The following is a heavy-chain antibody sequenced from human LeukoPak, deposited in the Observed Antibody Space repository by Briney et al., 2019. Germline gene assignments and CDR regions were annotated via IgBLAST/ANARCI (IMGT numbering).Heavy chain of an antibody. J-gene: IGHJ3*02. Sequence: GGSLRLSCAASGFTFSSYAMSWVRQAPGKGLEWVSAISGGGDSTCYADSVKGRFTISRDNSKNTLYLQMNSLRAEDTAVYYCAKIGYYYGSGSYSSRPNDAFDIWGQGTMVTVSS. D-gene: IGHD3-10*01. V-gene: IGHV3-23*01. CDR3: AKIGYYYGSGSYSSRPNDAFDI. CDR1: GFTFSSYA. CDR2: ISGGGDST.